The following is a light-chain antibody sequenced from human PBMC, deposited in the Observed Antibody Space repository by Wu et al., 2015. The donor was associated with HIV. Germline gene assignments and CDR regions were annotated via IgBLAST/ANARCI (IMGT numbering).Light chain of an antibody. CDR2: AAS. V-gene: IGKV1-9*01. CDR3: QQYNSYSRS. Sequence: DIQLTQSPSFLSASVGDRVTITCRASQAINSYVAWYQQKPGKAPKLLIYAASTLHSGVPSRFSGSGSGTEFTLSISSLQPDDFATYYCQQYNSYSRSFGQGTTLEIK. J-gene: IGKJ2*03. CDR1: QAINSY.